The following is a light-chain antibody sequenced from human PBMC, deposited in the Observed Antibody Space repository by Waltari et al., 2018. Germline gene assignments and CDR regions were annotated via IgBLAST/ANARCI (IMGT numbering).Light chain of an antibody. Sequence: QSALTQPASVSGTPGQSITISCSGTTSDVGSYDLVPWYQQPPGEAPKLLICEVFKRPPDTSSRFSGAKSGSTASLTISGLQPEDEADYYCCSYAGRGTYVFGSGTKVTVL. CDR2: EVF. J-gene: IGLJ1*01. CDR3: CSYAGRGTYV. CDR1: TSDVGSYDL. V-gene: IGLV2-23*02.